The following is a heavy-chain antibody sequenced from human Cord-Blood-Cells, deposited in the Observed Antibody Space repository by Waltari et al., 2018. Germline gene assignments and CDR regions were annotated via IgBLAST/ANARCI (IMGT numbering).Heavy chain of an antibody. D-gene: IGHD2-21*01. Sequence: QVQLVQSGAEVKKPGASVKVSCKASGYTFTGYYIHRVRQAPGQGLEWMGWINPNRGGTNYAQKFQGRVTMTRDTSISTAYMELSRLRSDDTAVYYCVRDARGGDPNWFDPWGQGTLVTVSS. CDR1: GYTFTGYY. CDR2: INPNRGGT. V-gene: IGHV1-2*02. CDR3: VRDARGGDPNWFDP. J-gene: IGHJ5*02.